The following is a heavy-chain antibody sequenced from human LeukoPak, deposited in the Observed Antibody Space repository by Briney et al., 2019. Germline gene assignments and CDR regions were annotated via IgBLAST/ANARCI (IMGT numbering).Heavy chain of an antibody. V-gene: IGHV4-39*07. CDR3: AREILYDSTGYYI. Sequence: GSLRLSCAASEFSVGSNYMTWVRQAPGKGLEWIGSIYYSGSTYYNPSLKNRVSISVDTSKNQFSLKLRSVTAADTAVYYCAREILYDSTGYYIWGQGTLVTVSS. CDR1: EFSVGSNY. J-gene: IGHJ4*02. D-gene: IGHD3-22*01. CDR2: IYYSGST.